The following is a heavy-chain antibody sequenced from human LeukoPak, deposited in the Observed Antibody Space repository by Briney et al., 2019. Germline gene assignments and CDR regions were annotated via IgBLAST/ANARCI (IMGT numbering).Heavy chain of an antibody. V-gene: IGHV1-2*02. CDR1: GYTLTGYY. D-gene: IGHD1-7*01. CDR2: INPNSGGT. CDR3: ARIGTGTSPPRD. J-gene: IGHJ4*02. Sequence: ASVKVSCKASGYTLTGYYMHWVRQAPGQGLEWMGWINPNSGGTNYAQKFQGRVTMTRDTSISTAYMELSRLRSDDTAVYYCARIGTGTSPPRDWGQGTLVTVSS.